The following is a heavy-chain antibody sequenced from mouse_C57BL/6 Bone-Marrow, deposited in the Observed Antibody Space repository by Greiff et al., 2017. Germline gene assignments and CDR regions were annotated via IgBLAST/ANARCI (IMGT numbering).Heavy chain of an antibody. V-gene: IGHV5-12*01. Sequence: EVMLVESGGGLVQPGGSLKLSCAASGFTFSDYYMYWVRQTPEKRLEWVAYISNGGGSTYYPDTVKGRFTNSRDNANNTLYLQMSRLKSEDTAMYYCARQDYGISYWFAYWGQVTLVTVSA. D-gene: IGHD1-1*01. J-gene: IGHJ3*01. CDR1: GFTFSDYY. CDR3: ARQDYGISYWFAY. CDR2: ISNGGGST.